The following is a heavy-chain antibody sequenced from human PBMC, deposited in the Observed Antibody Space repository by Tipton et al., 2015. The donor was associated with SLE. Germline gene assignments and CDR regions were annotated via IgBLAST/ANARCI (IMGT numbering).Heavy chain of an antibody. CDR1: GGSISSGGYS. J-gene: IGHJ4*02. D-gene: IGHD1-26*01. CDR2: IYYSGST. V-gene: IGHV4-61*08. Sequence: TLSLTCAVSGGSISSGGYSWSWIRQPPGKGLEWIGYIYYSGSTNYNPSLKSRVTISVDTSKNQFSLKLSSVTAADTAVYYCARGVGSGSPLDYWGQGTLVTVSS. CDR3: ARGVGSGSPLDY.